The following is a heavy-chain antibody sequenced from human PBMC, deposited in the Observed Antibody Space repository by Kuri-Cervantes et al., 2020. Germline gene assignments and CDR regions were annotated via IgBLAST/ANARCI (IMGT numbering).Heavy chain of an antibody. D-gene: IGHD6-19*01. Sequence: SETLSLTCAVSGGSISSGDYYWSWIRQPPGKGLEWIGYIYYSGSTYYNPSLKSRVTISVDTSKNQFSLKLSSVTAADTAVYYCARVQRGSGWYYFDYWGQGTLVTVSS. V-gene: IGHV4-30-4*01. CDR3: ARVQRGSGWYYFDY. CDR1: GGSISSGDYY. CDR2: IYYSGST. J-gene: IGHJ4*02.